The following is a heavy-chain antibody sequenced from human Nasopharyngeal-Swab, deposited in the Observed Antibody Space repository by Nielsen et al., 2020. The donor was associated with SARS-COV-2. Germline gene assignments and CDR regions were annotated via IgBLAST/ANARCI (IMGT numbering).Heavy chain of an antibody. J-gene: IGHJ4*02. D-gene: IGHD1-26*01. CDR1: GFTFSSYG. CDR2: ISYDGSNK. V-gene: IGHV3-30*03. CDR3: ARGNGSYYLYIWDN. Sequence: GESLKISCAASGFTFSSYGMHWVRQAPGKGLEWVAVISYDGSNKYYADSVKGQFTISRDNSKNTLYLQMNSLRAEDTAVYYCARGNGSYYLYIWDNWGQGTLVTVSS.